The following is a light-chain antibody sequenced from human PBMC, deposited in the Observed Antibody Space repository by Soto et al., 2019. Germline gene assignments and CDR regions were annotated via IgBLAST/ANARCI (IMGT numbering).Light chain of an antibody. V-gene: IGKV3-20*01. CDR3: QQYGTSPWT. Sequence: ESVLTQSPGTLSLSPGERATLSCRASETVASNYLAWYQQKPGQAPRLLIYVASRRATGVPDRVSGSGSGTDFTLTIRRLEPEDFAVYYCQQYGTSPWTFGQGTKVEIK. CDR1: ETVASNY. CDR2: VAS. J-gene: IGKJ1*01.